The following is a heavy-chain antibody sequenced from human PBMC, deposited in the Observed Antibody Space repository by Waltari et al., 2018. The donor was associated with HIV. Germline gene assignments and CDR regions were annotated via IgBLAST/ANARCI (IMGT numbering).Heavy chain of an antibody. D-gene: IGHD1-26*01. CDR1: GGSVNSGTYS. Sequence: QVQLRESGPGLVKPSETLSLTCTVSGGSVNSGTYSWTWIRHLHGKGLEWIGYISGSTNYNPSLKSRVTISVDTSKNQFSLKLTSVTAADTAVYYCARPLLGSTPFDYWGQGTLVTVSS. V-gene: IGHV4-61*01. CDR2: ISGST. J-gene: IGHJ4*02. CDR3: ARPLLGSTPFDY.